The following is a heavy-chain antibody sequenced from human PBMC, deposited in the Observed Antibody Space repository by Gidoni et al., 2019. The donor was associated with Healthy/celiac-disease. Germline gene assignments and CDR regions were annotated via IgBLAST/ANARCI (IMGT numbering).Heavy chain of an antibody. V-gene: IGHV3-64D*06. CDR2: ISSNGSST. J-gene: IGHJ5*02. Sequence: EVQLVESGGGLVRPGGARRLSCSASGFTFSSYAMYCVRQDPGQGLAYVSAISSNGSSTYYAYSVNDRITISRDNSKTTLYLQMSSLRAEDTSVYYCVKEETTGLLWFGELFRPTSASYNWFDPWCQGTLVTVSS. CDR1: GFTFSSYA. CDR3: VKEETTGLLWFGELFRPTSASYNWFDP. D-gene: IGHD3-10*01.